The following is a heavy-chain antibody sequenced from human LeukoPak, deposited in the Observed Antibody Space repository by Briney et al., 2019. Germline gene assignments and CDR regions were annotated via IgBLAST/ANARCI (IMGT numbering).Heavy chain of an antibody. J-gene: IGHJ3*02. D-gene: IGHD6-19*01. CDR3: ARSRKYSSGWYQDAFDI. Sequence: GGSLRLSCAASGFTFSSYWMSWVRQAPGKGLEWVSVIYSGGSTYYADSVKGRFTISRDNSKNTLYLQMNSLRAEDTAVYYCARSRKYSSGWYQDAFDIWGQGTMVTVSS. CDR2: IYSGGST. V-gene: IGHV3-53*01. CDR1: GFTFSSYW.